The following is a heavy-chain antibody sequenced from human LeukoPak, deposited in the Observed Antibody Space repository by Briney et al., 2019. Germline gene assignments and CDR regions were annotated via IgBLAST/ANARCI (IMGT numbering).Heavy chain of an antibody. CDR3: ARQEYCSGGSCYTWFDP. CDR1: GYSFTSYW. J-gene: IGHJ5*02. Sequence: GESLKISCKGSGYSFTSYWIGWVRQMPGKGLEWMGIVYPGDSDTRYSPSFQGQVTISADKSISTAYLQWSSLKASDTAMYYCARQEYCSGGSCYTWFDPWGQGTLVTVSS. V-gene: IGHV5-51*01. D-gene: IGHD2-15*01. CDR2: VYPGDSDT.